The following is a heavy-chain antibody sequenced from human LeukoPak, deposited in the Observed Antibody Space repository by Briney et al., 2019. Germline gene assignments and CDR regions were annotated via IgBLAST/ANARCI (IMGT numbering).Heavy chain of an antibody. J-gene: IGHJ4*02. V-gene: IGHV3-53*01. CDR3: ARGFSSSWGVFDY. CDR1: GFAVSSNY. D-gene: IGHD6-13*01. CDR2: IYSGGST. Sequence: GGSLRLSCAASGFAVSSNYMSWVRQAPGKGLEWVSVIYSGGSTYYADSVKGRFTISRDNSKNTLYLQMNSLRAEDTAVYYCARGFSSSWGVFDYWGQGTLVTVSS.